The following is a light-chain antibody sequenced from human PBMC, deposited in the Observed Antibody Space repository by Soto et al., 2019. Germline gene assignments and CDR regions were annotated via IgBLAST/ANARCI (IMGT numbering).Light chain of an antibody. CDR3: QQYGSSPQT. V-gene: IGKV3-20*01. Sequence: EIVLTQSPGTLSLSPGERATLSCRTSQSVYSSYFAWYQQKPGQAPRLLIYAASSRATGTPDRFSGSGSGTDFTLTISGLEPEDFAVYYCQQYGSSPQTFGQGTRVEIK. CDR1: QSVYSSY. J-gene: IGKJ1*01. CDR2: AAS.